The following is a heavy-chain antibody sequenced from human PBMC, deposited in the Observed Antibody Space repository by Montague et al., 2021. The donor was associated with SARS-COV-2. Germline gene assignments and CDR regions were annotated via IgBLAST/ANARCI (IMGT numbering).Heavy chain of an antibody. J-gene: IGHJ5*02. V-gene: IGHV4-38-2*02. CDR3: ARDRRRWLQLNNWFDP. Sequence: SETLSLTCTVSGDSISDYYWGWIRQPPGKGLEWIGSIYHSGSTYYNPSLKSRVTISVDTSKNQFSLKLLSSVTAADTAVYYCARDRRRWLQLNNWFDPWGQGTLVTVSS. CDR1: GDSISDYY. D-gene: IGHD5-24*01. CDR2: IYHSGST.